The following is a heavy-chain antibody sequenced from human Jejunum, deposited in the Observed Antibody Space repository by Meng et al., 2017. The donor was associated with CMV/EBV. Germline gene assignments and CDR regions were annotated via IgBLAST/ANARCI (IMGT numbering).Heavy chain of an antibody. Sequence: RFSIYSMNWVRQAPGKGLEWISYITSSSSTLYYADSVLGRFTISRDDAKKSLYLQMTNLGPEDTGVYYCARDSFLGAAAVLPFDYWGQGTLVTVSS. CDR2: ITSSSSTL. D-gene: IGHD6-13*01. CDR3: ARDSFLGAAAVLPFDY. V-gene: IGHV3-48*04. J-gene: IGHJ4*02. CDR1: RFSIYS.